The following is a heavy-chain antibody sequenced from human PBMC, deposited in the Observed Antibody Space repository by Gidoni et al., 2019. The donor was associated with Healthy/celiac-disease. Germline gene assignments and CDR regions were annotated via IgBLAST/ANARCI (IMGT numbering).Heavy chain of an antibody. Sequence: QLQLQESGPGLVKPSETLSLTCTVSGGSISSSGYYWGWIRQPPGKGLAWIGSIYYSGRTSYNPSLKSRVTISVDTSKNQFSLKLSSVTAAYTAVYYCARAPPYSGSYLGCFDPWGQGTLVTVSS. CDR3: ARAPPYSGSYLGCFDP. D-gene: IGHD1-26*01. CDR2: IYYSGRT. J-gene: IGHJ5*02. CDR1: GGSISSSGYY. V-gene: IGHV4-39*07.